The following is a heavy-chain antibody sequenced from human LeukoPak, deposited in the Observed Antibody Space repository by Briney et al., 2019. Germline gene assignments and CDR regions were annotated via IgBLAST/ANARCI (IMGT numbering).Heavy chain of an antibody. CDR3: ATYYDFWSGYPPFDY. V-gene: IGHV3-7*03. CDR1: GFGFSNYW. CDR2: IKEDGSVI. Sequence: GGSRRLSCLGSGFGFSNYWMTWLRQAPGEGLEWVANIKEDGSVIYYADSVKGRFTISRDNAKNSVYLQMNSLRAEDTAVYYCATYYDFWSGYPPFDYWGQGTLVTVSS. D-gene: IGHD3-3*01. J-gene: IGHJ4*02.